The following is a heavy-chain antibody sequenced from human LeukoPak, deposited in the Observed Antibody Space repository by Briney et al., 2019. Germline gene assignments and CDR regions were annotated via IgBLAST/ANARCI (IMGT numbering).Heavy chain of an antibody. CDR2: YYPNGNT. CDR1: GGSISADY. CDR3: ASCSSTSCYADYYYYMDV. J-gene: IGHJ6*03. V-gene: IGHV4-4*07. D-gene: IGHD2-2*01. Sequence: NSSETLSLTCSVSGGSISADYWIWIRQPAGKGLEYIGRYYPNGNTNYNPSLQSRVTMSVDTSKNQFSLELRSVTAADTAVYYCASCSSTSCYADYYYYMDVWGKGTTVTISS.